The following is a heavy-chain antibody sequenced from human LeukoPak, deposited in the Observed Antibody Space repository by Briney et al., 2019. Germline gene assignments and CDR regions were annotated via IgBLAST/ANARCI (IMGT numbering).Heavy chain of an antibody. CDR2: IRYDGNRK. D-gene: IGHD1-1*01. CDR1: GFSFKNYG. V-gene: IGHV3-30*02. J-gene: IGHJ6*03. Sequence: GGSLRLSCAASGFSFKNYGMNWVRQAPGKGLEWVAFIRYDGNRKYSIESVKGRFTISRDNSKSTLFLQMNSLRTEDTGVYFCVKDSGYDDLYYYYYMDVWGKRATVTVSS. CDR3: VKDSGYDDLYYYYYMDV.